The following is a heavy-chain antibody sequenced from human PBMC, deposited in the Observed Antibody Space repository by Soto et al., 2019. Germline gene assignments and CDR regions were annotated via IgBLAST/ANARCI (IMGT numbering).Heavy chain of an antibody. CDR3: AKEERHSGYIIDY. J-gene: IGHJ4*02. V-gene: IGHV3-30*18. CDR2: VSYEGSNK. Sequence: SLRLSCEASGFTFSGYGMHWVRQAPGKGLEWVSFVSYEGSNKYYTDSVKGRFTISKDNSKNTLNLQMNSLRAEDTAVYYCAKEERHSGYIIDYWGQGTVVTVSS. CDR1: GFTFSGYG. D-gene: IGHD5-12*01.